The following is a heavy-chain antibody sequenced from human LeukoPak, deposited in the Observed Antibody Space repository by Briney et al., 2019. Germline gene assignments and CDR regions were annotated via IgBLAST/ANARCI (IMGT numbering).Heavy chain of an antibody. V-gene: IGHV1-8*02. CDR1: GYSLTGYY. CDR2: VKSNNGNT. J-gene: IGHJ4*02. CDR3: ARALDIGPFYHPDY. Sequence: ASVKVSCKASGYSLTGYYLHWVRQAPGQGLEWMGWVKSNNGNTGYAQKFQGRVTMTRNTSKSTAYMELSSLRSEDTAVYYCARALDIGPFYHPDYWGQGTLVSVSS. D-gene: IGHD2-15*01.